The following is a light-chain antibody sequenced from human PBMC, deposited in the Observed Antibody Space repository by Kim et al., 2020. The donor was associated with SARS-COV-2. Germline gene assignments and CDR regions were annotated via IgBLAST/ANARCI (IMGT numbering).Light chain of an antibody. J-gene: IGLJ1*01. CDR2: KDT. CDR3: QTWDRNSAV. V-gene: IGLV3-1*01. Sequence: SYELTQPPSVSVSPGQIATITCSGSTLGDKYACWYHQKPGQSPLLVIYKDTERPSGIPERFSASNSGNTATLTISGTQAMDEGDYFCQTWDRNSAVFGTGTKVTVL. CDR1: TLGDKY.